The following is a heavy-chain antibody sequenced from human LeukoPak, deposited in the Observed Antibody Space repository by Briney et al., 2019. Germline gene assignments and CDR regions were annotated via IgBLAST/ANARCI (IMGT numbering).Heavy chain of an antibody. D-gene: IGHD2-15*01. Sequence: SGPTLVNPTQTLTLTCTFSGFSLSTSGVGVGWIRQPPGKALEWLALIYWDDDKRYSPSLKSRLTITKDTSKNLVVLTMTNMDPVDTATYYCAHRGGYCSGGFCYSSDSLDYWGQGTLVTVSS. CDR3: AHRGGYCSGGFCYSSDSLDY. CDR2: IYWDDDK. J-gene: IGHJ4*02. V-gene: IGHV2-5*02. CDR1: GFSLSTSGVG.